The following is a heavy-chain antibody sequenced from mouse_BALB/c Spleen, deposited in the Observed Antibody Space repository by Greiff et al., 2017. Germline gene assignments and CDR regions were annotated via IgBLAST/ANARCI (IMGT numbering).Heavy chain of an antibody. CDR3: TRGDYDVYYFDY. V-gene: IGHV1-5*01. CDR2: IYPGNSDT. D-gene: IGHD2-4*01. CDR1: GYTFTSYW. Sequence: VQLQQSGTVLARPGASVKMSCKASGYTFTSYWMHWVKQRPGQGLEWIGAIYPGNSDTSYNQKFKGKAKLTAVTSTSTAYMELSSLTNEDSAVYYCTRGDYDVYYFDYWGQGTTLTVSS. J-gene: IGHJ2*01.